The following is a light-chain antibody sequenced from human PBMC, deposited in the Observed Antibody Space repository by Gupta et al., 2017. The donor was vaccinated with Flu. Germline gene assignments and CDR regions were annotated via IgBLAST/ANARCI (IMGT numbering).Light chain of an antibody. CDR1: NSNIGSDL. V-gene: IGLV1-44*01. J-gene: IGLJ3*02. Sequence: QSVLTQPPSVSGTPGQMVIISCSGSNSNIGSDLVNWYQQLPGSAPKLLIYDTDKRPSGVPDQFSGAKSGTSASLAISELQFENEADYYCLAWDHSLNSWVFGGGTKLAVL. CDR3: LAWDHSLNSWV. CDR2: DTD.